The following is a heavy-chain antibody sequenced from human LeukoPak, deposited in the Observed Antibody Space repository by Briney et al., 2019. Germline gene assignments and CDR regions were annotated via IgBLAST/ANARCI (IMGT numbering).Heavy chain of an antibody. Sequence: PGGSLRLSCAASGFTFSDYYMDWVRQAPGKGLEWVGRIRNKANRYTTEYAASVRGRFTVSRDDPNKALYLQMNSPKTEDTAVYYCARDMGTTTTYWGQGILVTVSS. J-gene: IGHJ4*02. CDR2: IRNKANRYTT. V-gene: IGHV3-72*01. D-gene: IGHD1-26*01. CDR1: GFTFSDYY. CDR3: ARDMGTTTTY.